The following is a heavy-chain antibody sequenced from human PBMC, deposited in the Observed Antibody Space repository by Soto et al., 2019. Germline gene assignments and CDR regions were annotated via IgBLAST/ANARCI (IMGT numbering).Heavy chain of an antibody. J-gene: IGHJ4*02. CDR1: GYTFTSYG. V-gene: IGHV1-18*01. CDR2: ISDYNGNT. CDR3: ARRDTHYSSSWYRLFDS. Sequence: QVQLVQSGAEVKKPGASVKVSCKASGYTFTSYGISWVRQAPGQGLEWMGWISDYNGNTNYAQKLQGRVTMTTDTSTSTADMELRSLRSDATAVYYCARRDTHYSSSWYRLFDSWGQGTLVTVAS. D-gene: IGHD6-13*01.